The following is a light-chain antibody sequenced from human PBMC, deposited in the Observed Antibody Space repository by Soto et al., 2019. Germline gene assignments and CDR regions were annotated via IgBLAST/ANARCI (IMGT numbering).Light chain of an antibody. CDR2: GAS. CDR3: LKYYNSPA. Sequence: EIAVTQSPDTLSLSPGERATLSCRASQSLGGSQLAWYQQKPGQAPRLLMYGASTRATGIPDRFSGSGSGTDFTLTISGLEPDDFAVYYCLKYYNSPAFGQGTKVEIK. CDR1: QSLGGSQ. V-gene: IGKV3-20*01. J-gene: IGKJ1*01.